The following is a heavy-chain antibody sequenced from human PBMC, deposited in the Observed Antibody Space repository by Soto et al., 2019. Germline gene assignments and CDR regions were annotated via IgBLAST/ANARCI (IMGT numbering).Heavy chain of an antibody. Sequence: PSETLSLTCTVSGGSVSTGMKYWGWVRQPPGKALEFIGYMYKTGETLLNSSLKSRVTLSMETSKNQFSLPLGSVTAADTAVYFCMKAHESGDFLGMSVWGPGTTVTVSS. D-gene: IGHD3-10*01. CDR2: MYKTGET. V-gene: IGHV4-61*01. CDR1: GGSVSTGMKY. CDR3: MKAHESGDFLGMSV. J-gene: IGHJ6*02.